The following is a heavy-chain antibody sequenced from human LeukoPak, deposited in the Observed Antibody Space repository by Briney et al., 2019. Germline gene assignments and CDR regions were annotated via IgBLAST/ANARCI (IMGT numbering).Heavy chain of an antibody. Sequence: TGGSLRLSCAASGFTFSTYAMSWVRQAPGKGPVWVSHFGGSGGTIYYADSVRGRFTISRDNSKNTLYLQMNSLRAEDTAVYYCAKSDCGGDCHLLDYWGQGTLVTVSS. V-gene: IGHV3-23*01. CDR2: FGGSGGTI. CDR1: GFTFSTYA. D-gene: IGHD2-21*02. J-gene: IGHJ4*02. CDR3: AKSDCGGDCHLLDY.